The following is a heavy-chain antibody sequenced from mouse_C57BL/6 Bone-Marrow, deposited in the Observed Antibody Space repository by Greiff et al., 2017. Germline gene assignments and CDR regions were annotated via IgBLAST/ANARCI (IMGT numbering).Heavy chain of an antibody. J-gene: IGHJ4*01. V-gene: IGHV1-39*01. CDR3: ARSSFFTYDSSYVDYAMDY. D-gene: IGHD1-1*01. Sequence: QLQQSGPELVKPGASVKISCKASGYSFTDYNMNWVKQSNGKSLEWIGVINPNYGTTSYNQKFKGKATLTVDQSSSTAYMQLNSLTSEDSAVYDCARSSFFTYDSSYVDYAMDYWGQGTSVTVSS. CDR1: GYSFTDYN. CDR2: INPNYGTT.